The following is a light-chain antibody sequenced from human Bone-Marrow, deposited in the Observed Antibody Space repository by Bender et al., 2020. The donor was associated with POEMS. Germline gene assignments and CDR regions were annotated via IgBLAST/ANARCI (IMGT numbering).Light chain of an antibody. CDR1: SSDIGNYNY. V-gene: IGLV2-14*01. J-gene: IGLJ1*01. Sequence: QSALTQPASVSGSPGQSITISCTGTSSDIGNYNYVSWYQQHPGKAPKLMIYEVSHRPSGVPDRFSGSKSGNTASLTISGLQAEDEADYYCCSYTSTISYVFGTGTKVTVL. CDR2: EVS. CDR3: CSYTSTISYV.